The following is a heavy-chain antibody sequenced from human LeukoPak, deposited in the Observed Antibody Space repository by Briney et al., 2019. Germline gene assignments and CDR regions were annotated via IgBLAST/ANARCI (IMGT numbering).Heavy chain of an antibody. J-gene: IGHJ3*02. V-gene: IGHV4-59*08. CDR3: ARLYGDYETPAFDI. D-gene: IGHD4-17*01. CDR2: IYYSGST. CDR1: GFTVSSNY. Sequence: GSLRLSCAASGFTVSSNYMSWIRQPPGKGLEWIGYIYYSGSTNYNPSLKSRVTISVDTSKNQFSLKLSSVTAADTAVYYCARLYGDYETPAFDIWGQGTMVTVSS.